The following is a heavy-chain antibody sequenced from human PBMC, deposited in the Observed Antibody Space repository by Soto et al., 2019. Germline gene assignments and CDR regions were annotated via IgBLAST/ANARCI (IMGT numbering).Heavy chain of an antibody. CDR2: IKQDGNEA. Sequence: EVQLVESGGGLVQPGGSLRLSCAVSRFTFTSCWMSWVRQAPGKGLEWVANIKQDGNEAYYLDSVKGRFTISRDNAWTSLYLQMNSLSADDTAVYYCAGIQNNWFDPWGQGTLVTVAS. D-gene: IGHD1-20*01. CDR1: RFTFTSCW. CDR3: AGIQNNWFDP. V-gene: IGHV3-7*01. J-gene: IGHJ5*02.